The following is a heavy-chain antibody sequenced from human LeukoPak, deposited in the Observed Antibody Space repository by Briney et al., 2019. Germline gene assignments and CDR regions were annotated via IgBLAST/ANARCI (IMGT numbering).Heavy chain of an antibody. CDR2: INPDSGGT. D-gene: IGHD2/OR15-2a*01. CDR1: GYTFTGYY. Sequence: ASLKVSCKASGYTFTGYYLHWVRQAPGQGLEWVGWINPDSGGTNYAQKFKGRVTMTRDTSISTAYMELSGLRSDDTAVYYCARDPIVQAGYYYGMDVWGQGTTVTVSS. J-gene: IGHJ6*02. V-gene: IGHV1-2*02. CDR3: ARDPIVQAGYYYGMDV.